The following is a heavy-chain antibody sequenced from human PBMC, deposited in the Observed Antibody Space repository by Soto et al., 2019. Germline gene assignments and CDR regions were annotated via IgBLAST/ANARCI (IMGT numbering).Heavy chain of an antibody. CDR2: IYYSGST. CDR1: GGSISSYY. V-gene: IGHV4-59*01. Sequence: SETLSLTCTVSGGSISSYYWSWIRQPPGKGLEWIGYIYYSGSTNYNPSLKSRVTISVDTSKNQFSLKLSSVTAADTAVCYCARVAYDILTGYYFDYWGQGTLVTVSS. CDR3: ARVAYDILTGYYFDY. D-gene: IGHD3-9*01. J-gene: IGHJ4*02.